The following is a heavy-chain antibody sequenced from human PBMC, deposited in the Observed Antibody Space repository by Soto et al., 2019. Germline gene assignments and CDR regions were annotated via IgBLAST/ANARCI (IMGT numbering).Heavy chain of an antibody. D-gene: IGHD2-2*01. V-gene: IGHV1-2*02. Sequence: ASVKVSCKASGYTFTGYYMHWVRQAPGQGLGWMGWINPNSGGTNYAQKFQGRVTMTRDTSISTAYMELSRLRSDDTAAYYCARDLGQAYCSSTSCYPFYYYYGMDVWGQGTTVTVSS. CDR2: INPNSGGT. CDR3: ARDLGQAYCSSTSCYPFYYYYGMDV. J-gene: IGHJ6*02. CDR1: GYTFTGYY.